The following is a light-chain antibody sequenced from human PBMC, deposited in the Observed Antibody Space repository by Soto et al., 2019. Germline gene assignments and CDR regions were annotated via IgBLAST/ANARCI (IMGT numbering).Light chain of an antibody. V-gene: IGKV1-33*01. Sequence: DIQITQSPPSLSASVLDRLTITCPASQGITNYLNWYQQKPGKAPKLLIYGASNLETGVPSRFSGSGSGTDFTFTISSLQAEDIATYFCQQYDSVFTFGQGTRLEI. CDR3: QQYDSVFT. J-gene: IGKJ5*01. CDR2: GAS. CDR1: QGITNY.